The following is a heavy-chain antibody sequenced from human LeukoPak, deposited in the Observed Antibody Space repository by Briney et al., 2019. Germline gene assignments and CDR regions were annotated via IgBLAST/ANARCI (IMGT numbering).Heavy chain of an antibody. J-gene: IGHJ4*02. CDR1: GFTFSNAW. D-gene: IGHD6-13*01. Sequence: GSLRLSCAASGFTFSNAWMSWVRQAPGKGLEWVANIKQDGSEKYYVDSVKGRFTISRDNAKNSLYLQMNSLRAEDTAVYYCAREHSSSWPRDFDYWGQGTLVTVSS. CDR2: IKQDGSEK. CDR3: AREHSSSWPRDFDY. V-gene: IGHV3-7*01.